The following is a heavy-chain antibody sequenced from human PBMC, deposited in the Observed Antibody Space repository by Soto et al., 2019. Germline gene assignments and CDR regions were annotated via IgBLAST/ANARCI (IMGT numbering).Heavy chain of an antibody. J-gene: IGHJ1*01. Sequence: ASVRVSCKSSGYLFTAYSMHWVRLAPGQGLEWMGVVNPSGGGTKYEQDFQGRGTMTRDTSTTTIYMELSSLRSDDTAIYYCAREENCSGGTCYSEYFHRWGQGTLVTVSS. CDR1: GYLFTAYS. CDR2: VNPSGGGT. V-gene: IGHV1-46*01. CDR3: AREENCSGGTCYSEYFHR. D-gene: IGHD2-15*01.